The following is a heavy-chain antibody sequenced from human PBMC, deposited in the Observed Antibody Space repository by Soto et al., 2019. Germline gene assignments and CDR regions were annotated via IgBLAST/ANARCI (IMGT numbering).Heavy chain of an antibody. Sequence: LSCAASGFTFSSYGMHWVRQAPGKGLEWVAVIWYDGSNKYYADSVKGRFTISRDNSKNTLYLQMNSLRAEDTAVYYCARDRSPTYYDFWSGFESLQHWGQGTLVTVSS. D-gene: IGHD3-3*01. CDR2: IWYDGSNK. V-gene: IGHV3-33*01. CDR3: ARDRSPTYYDFWSGFESLQH. CDR1: GFTFSSYG. J-gene: IGHJ1*01.